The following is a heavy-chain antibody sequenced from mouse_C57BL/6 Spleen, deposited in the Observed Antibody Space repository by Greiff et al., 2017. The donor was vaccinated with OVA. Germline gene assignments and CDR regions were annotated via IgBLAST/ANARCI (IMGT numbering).Heavy chain of an antibody. J-gene: IGHJ4*01. D-gene: IGHD2-4*01. V-gene: IGHV2-6-1*01. Sequence: VQGVESGPGLVAPSQSLSITCTVSGFSLTSYGVHWVRQPPGKGLEWLVVIWSDGSTTYNSALKSRLSISKDNSKSQVFLKMNSLQTDDTAMYYCARHYDYDGHYAMDYWGQGTSVTVSS. CDR3: ARHYDYDGHYAMDY. CDR1: GFSLTSYG. CDR2: IWSDGST.